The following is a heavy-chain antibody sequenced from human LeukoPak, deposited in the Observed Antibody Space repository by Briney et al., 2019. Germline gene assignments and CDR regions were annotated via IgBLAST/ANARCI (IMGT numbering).Heavy chain of an antibody. J-gene: IGHJ3*02. Sequence: PSQTLSLTCTVSGGSISSGGYYWSWIRQHPGKGLEWIGYIYYSGSTYYNPSLKSRVTISVDTSKNQFSLKQSSVTAADTAVYYCASRYGDYGYDAFDIWGQGTMVTVSS. CDR3: ASRYGDYGYDAFDI. V-gene: IGHV4-31*03. CDR2: IYYSGST. CDR1: GGSISSGGYY. D-gene: IGHD4-17*01.